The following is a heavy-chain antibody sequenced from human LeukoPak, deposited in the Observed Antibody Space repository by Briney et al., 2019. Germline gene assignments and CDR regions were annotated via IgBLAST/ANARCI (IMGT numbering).Heavy chain of an antibody. CDR2: IIPIFGTA. J-gene: IGHJ5*02. Sequence: SVKVSCKASGGTFSSYAISWVRQAPGQGLEWMGGIIPIFGTANYAQKFQGRVTITTDESTSTAYMELSSLRSEDTAVYYCARGRDETGDHFPFDPWGQGTLVTVSS. V-gene: IGHV1-69*05. CDR1: GGTFSSYA. CDR3: ARGRDETGDHFPFDP. D-gene: IGHD7-27*01.